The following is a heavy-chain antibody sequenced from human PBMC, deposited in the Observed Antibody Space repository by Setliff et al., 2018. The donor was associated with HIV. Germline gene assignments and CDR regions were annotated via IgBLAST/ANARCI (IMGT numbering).Heavy chain of an antibody. D-gene: IGHD6-19*01. Sequence: GGSLRLSCATSGFTFSPYAINWVRQAPGKGLEWVSSISSSSSYIYYADSLKGRFTISRDNAKNSLYLQMNSLRAEDTAVYYCARAVHSGWYYFDYWGQGTLVTVSS. CDR3: ARAVHSGWYYFDY. CDR1: GFTFSPYA. J-gene: IGHJ4*02. CDR2: ISSSSSYI. V-gene: IGHV3-21*01.